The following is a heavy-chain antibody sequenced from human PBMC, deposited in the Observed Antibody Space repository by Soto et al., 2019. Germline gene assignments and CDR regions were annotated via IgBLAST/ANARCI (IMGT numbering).Heavy chain of an antibody. J-gene: IGHJ4*02. V-gene: IGHV1-2*02. CDR1: GYTFTGSS. D-gene: IGHD7-27*01. Sequence: QVQLVQSGAEVKKPGASVNVSCEASGYTFTGSSIHWVRQAPGQGLEWMGYINPNSGGTIFAQKFQSRVTMTRDTSISTAYMELSRVASDDTAVYYCARDLTGDPNYWGQGTLVTVSS. CDR2: INPNSGGT. CDR3: ARDLTGDPNY.